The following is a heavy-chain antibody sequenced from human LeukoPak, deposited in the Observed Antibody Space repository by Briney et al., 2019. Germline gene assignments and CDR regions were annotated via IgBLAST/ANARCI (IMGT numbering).Heavy chain of an antibody. Sequence: PGGSLRLSCAASGFTFSDYYMSWIRQAPGNGLEWVSYISSSGSTIYYADSVKGRFTVSRDNAKNSLYLQMNSLRAEDTAVYYRTRVARYCSGGICYSGYWGQGTLVTVSS. J-gene: IGHJ4*02. CDR1: GFTFSDYY. D-gene: IGHD2-15*01. CDR2: ISSSGSTI. V-gene: IGHV3-11*04. CDR3: TRVARYCSGGICYSGY.